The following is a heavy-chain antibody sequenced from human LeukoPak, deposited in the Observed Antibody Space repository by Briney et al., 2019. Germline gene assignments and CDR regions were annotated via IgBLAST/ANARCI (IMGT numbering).Heavy chain of an antibody. V-gene: IGHV3-21*01. CDR1: GFTFSSYS. CDR3: ARDHSSTSYPNDDAFDI. Sequence: GGSLRLSCAASGFTFSSYSMNWVRQAPGKGLEWVSSISSSSSYIYYADSVKGRFTISRDNAKNSLYLQMNSLRAEDTAVYYCARDHSSTSYPNDDAFDIWGQGTMVTVSS. D-gene: IGHD2-2*01. CDR2: ISSSSSYI. J-gene: IGHJ3*02.